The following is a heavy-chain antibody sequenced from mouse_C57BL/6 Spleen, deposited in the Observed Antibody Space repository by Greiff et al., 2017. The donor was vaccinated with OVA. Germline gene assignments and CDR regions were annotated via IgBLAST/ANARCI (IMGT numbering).Heavy chain of an antibody. CDR2: IDPENGDT. Sequence: VQLQQSGAELVRPGASVKLSCTASGFNIKDDYMHWVKQRPEQGLEWIGWIDPENGDTEYASKFQGKATITADTSSNTAYLQLSSLTSEDTAVYYCTTDLLRYFDYWGQGTTLTVSS. V-gene: IGHV14-4*01. CDR3: TTDLLRYFDY. D-gene: IGHD1-1*01. CDR1: GFNIKDDY. J-gene: IGHJ2*01.